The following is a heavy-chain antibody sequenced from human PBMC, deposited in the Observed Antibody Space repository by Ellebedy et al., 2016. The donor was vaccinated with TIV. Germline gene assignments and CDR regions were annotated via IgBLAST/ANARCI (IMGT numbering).Heavy chain of an antibody. CDR1: GDSITGSGLY. Sequence: MPSETLSLTCTVSGDSITGSGLYRGWIRQSPGKAPEWIGTINFSGHTYYNPSLKSRVTISVDTSKNQFSLKLSSVTAADTAIYYCARGRGTMVRGVMKYYYYYGMDVWGQGTTVTVSS. V-gene: IGHV4-39*07. CDR2: INFSGHT. CDR3: ARGRGTMVRGVMKYYYYYGMDV. D-gene: IGHD3-10*01. J-gene: IGHJ6*02.